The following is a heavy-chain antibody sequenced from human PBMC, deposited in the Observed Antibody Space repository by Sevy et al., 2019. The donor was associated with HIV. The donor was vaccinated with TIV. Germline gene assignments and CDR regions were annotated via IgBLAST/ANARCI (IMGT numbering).Heavy chain of an antibody. CDR3: AKDMEVGSSSSGFDY. J-gene: IGHJ4*02. Sequence: GGSLRLSCAASGFTFDDYAMHWVRQAPGKGLEWVSGISWNSGSIGYADSVKGRFTISRDNAKNSLYLQMNSLRAEDTALYYCAKDMEVGSSSSGFDYWGQGTLVTVSS. D-gene: IGHD6-6*01. CDR2: ISWNSGSI. V-gene: IGHV3-9*01. CDR1: GFTFDDYA.